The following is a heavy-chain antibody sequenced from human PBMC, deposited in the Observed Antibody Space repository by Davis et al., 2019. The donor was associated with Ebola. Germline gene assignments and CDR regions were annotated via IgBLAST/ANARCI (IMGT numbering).Heavy chain of an antibody. CDR3: ARGVVPAARYYYYMDV. Sequence: ASVKVSCKASGYTFTSYGISWVRQAPGQGLEWMGWISAYNGNTNYAQKLQGRVTMTTDTSTSTAYMELSSLRSEDTAVYYCARGVVPAARYYYYMDVWGKGTTVTVSS. J-gene: IGHJ6*03. V-gene: IGHV1-18*01. CDR2: ISAYNGNT. CDR1: GYTFTSYG. D-gene: IGHD2-2*01.